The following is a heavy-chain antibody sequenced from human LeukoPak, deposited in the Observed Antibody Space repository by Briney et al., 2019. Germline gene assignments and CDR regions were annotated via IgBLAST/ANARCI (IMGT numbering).Heavy chain of an antibody. V-gene: IGHV4-61*01. D-gene: IGHD3-22*01. J-gene: IGHJ4*02. CDR2: IYYSGST. CDR1: GGSISSSSYY. CDR3: ATDSSGYSTLLDY. Sequence: SETLSLTCTVSGGSISSSSYYWSWIRQPPGKGLEWIGYIYYSGSTNYNPSLKSRVTISVDTSKNQFSLKLSSVTAADTAVYYCATDSSGYSTLLDYWGQGTLVTVSS.